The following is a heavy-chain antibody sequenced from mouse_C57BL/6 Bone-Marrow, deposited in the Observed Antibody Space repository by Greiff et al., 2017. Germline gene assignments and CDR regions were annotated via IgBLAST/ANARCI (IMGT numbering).Heavy chain of an antibody. Sequence: VQLQQSGAVLVKPGASVKLSCKASGYPFTEYTINWVKQSFGQGLEWIGWFYPGSGSIKYNEKFKDKATLTADESSSTVYMELSRMTSEDSAVYVYARHEEVYSNYSWLAYWGQGTLVTVSA. CDR2: FYPGSGSI. V-gene: IGHV1-62-2*01. D-gene: IGHD2-5*01. CDR3: ARHEEVYSNYSWLAY. CDR1: GYPFTEYT. J-gene: IGHJ3*01.